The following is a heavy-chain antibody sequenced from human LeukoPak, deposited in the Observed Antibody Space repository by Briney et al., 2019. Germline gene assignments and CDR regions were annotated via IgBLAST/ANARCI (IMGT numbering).Heavy chain of an antibody. V-gene: IGHV4-34*01. J-gene: IGHJ4*02. Sequence: SETLSLTCGVYGGSFSGYYWTWIRQSPGMGLEWIGEIIHTGRTNYNPSLTSRVSLSVDTSKNQFSLELSSVTAADTAVYYCARGILVTVYAAFDSWGQGTLVTVSS. D-gene: IGHD2/OR15-2a*01. CDR3: ARGILVTVYAAFDS. CDR1: GGSFSGYY. CDR2: IIHTGRT.